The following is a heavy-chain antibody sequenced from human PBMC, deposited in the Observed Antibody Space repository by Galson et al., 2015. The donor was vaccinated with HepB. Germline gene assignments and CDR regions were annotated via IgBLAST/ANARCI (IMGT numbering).Heavy chain of an antibody. CDR3: ARQLGVYFDY. J-gene: IGHJ4*02. CDR2: IKQDGSEK. D-gene: IGHD6-6*01. V-gene: IGHV3-7*01. Sequence: SWVRQAPGKGLEWVANIKQDGSEKYYVDSVKGRFTISRDNAKNSLYLQMNSLRAEDTAVYYCARQLGVYFDYWGQGTLVTVSS.